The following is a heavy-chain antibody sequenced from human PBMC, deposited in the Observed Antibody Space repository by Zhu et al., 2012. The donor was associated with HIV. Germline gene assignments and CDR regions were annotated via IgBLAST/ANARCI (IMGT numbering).Heavy chain of an antibody. J-gene: IGHJ4*02. CDR1: GYSISSGYY. CDR2: IYYSGST. V-gene: IGHV4-38-2*01. CDR3: ARALEPVAGAHYFDY. Sequence: QVQLQESGPGLVKPSETLSLTCAVSGYSISSGYYWGWIRQPPGKGLEWIGRIYYSGSTYYNPSLKSRVTISVDTSKNQFSLKLSSVTATDTAVYYCARALEPVAGAHYFDYVGPGEPWVHRLL. D-gene: IGHD6-19*01.